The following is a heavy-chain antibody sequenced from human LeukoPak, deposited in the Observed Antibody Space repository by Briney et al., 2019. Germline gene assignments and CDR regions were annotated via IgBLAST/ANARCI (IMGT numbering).Heavy chain of an antibody. CDR3: ARVRTMVRGVPNWFDP. Sequence: PQTLSLTCTVSGGSISSGGYYRSWIRQRPGKGLEWIGYIYYSGSTYYNPSLKSRVTISVDTSKNQFSLKLSSVTAADTAVYYCARVRTMVRGVPNWFDPWGQGTLVTVSS. CDR2: IYYSGST. D-gene: IGHD3-10*01. V-gene: IGHV4-31*03. J-gene: IGHJ5*02. CDR1: GGSISSGGYY.